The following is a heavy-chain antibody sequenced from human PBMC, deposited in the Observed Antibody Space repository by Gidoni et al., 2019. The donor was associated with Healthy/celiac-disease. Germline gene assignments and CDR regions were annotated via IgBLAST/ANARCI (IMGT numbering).Heavy chain of an antibody. CDR2: ISGSGGST. Sequence: EVQLLESGGGLVQPGGSLRLSCAASGFPFSSYALRWVRQAPGKGLEGVSAISGSGGSTYYADSVKGRFTISRDNSKNTLYLQMNSLRAEDTAVYYCAKAYCSGGSCYSVDYWGQGTLVTVSS. CDR1: GFPFSSYA. J-gene: IGHJ4*02. D-gene: IGHD2-15*01. CDR3: AKAYCSGGSCYSVDY. V-gene: IGHV3-23*01.